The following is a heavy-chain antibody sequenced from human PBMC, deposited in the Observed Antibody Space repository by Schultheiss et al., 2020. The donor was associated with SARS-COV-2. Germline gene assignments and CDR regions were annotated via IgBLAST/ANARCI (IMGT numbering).Heavy chain of an antibody. D-gene: IGHD6-19*01. CDR3: ARSGSSGWNNWSDP. Sequence: SETLSLTCAVYGGSFSGYYWTWIRQPPGKGLEWIAYIFYTGSTNYNPSLKSRLSISVDTSMNQFSLKLSSVTAADTAVYYCARSGSSGWNNWSDPWGQGTLVTVSS. V-gene: IGHV4-59*01. J-gene: IGHJ5*02. CDR2: IFYTGST. CDR1: GGSFSGYY.